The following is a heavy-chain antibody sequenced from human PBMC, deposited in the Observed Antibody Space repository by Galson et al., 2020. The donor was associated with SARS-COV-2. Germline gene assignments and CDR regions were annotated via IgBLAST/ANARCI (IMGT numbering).Heavy chain of an antibody. CDR1: GYTFTGYY. V-gene: IGHV1-2*04. Sequence: ASVKVSCKASGYTFTGYYMYWVRQAPGQGLEWMGWINPNSGGTNYAQKFQGWVTMTRDTSISTAYMELSRLRSDDTAVYYCARGEPYPEYYFDYWGQGTLVTVSS. CDR2: INPNSGGT. CDR3: ARGEPYPEYYFDY. J-gene: IGHJ4*02. D-gene: IGHD2-2*02.